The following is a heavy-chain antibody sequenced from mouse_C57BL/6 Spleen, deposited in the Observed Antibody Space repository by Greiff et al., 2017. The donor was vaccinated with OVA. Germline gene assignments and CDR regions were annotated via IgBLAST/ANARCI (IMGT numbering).Heavy chain of an antibody. D-gene: IGHD3-1*01. CDR2: IDPANGNT. Sequence: EVQLQQSVAELVRPGASVTLSCTASGFNIKNTYMHWVKQRPEQGLEWIGRIDPANGNTKYAPKFQGKATITADTSSTTAYLQLSSLTSEDTAIYYCARASTVRLYAMDYWGQGTSVTVSS. CDR3: ARASTVRLYAMDY. CDR1: GFNIKNTY. V-gene: IGHV14-3*01. J-gene: IGHJ4*01.